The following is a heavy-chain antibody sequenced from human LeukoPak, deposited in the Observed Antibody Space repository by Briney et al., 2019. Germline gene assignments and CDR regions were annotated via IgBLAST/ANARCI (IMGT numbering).Heavy chain of an antibody. CDR3: TTIKHCRYVGY. CDR2: ITSDGSST. Sequence: PGGSLRLSCAASGFTFSTYWMYWVRQAPGKGLVWVSCITSDGSSTIYADSVKGRFSISRDNAKNTLYLQMNSLRAEDTAVYYCTTIKHCRYVGYWGQGTLVTVSS. CDR1: GFTFSTYW. J-gene: IGHJ4*02. D-gene: IGHD3-3*02. V-gene: IGHV3-74*01.